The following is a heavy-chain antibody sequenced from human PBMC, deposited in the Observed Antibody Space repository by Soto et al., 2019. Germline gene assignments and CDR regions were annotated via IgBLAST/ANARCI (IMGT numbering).Heavy chain of an antibody. CDR2: ISGDGRTT. J-gene: IGHJ4*02. D-gene: IGHD2-2*01. V-gene: IGHV3-74*01. Sequence: GGSLRLSCAASGFTFSSHWINWGRQPPGKGLVWVSRISGDGRTTSHADSVKGRFTISRDNAKNTLYLQVNSLRVEDTAVYYCARGVPNCSSSSCYFDFWGQGILVTVSS. CDR3: ARGVPNCSSSSCYFDF. CDR1: GFTFSSHW.